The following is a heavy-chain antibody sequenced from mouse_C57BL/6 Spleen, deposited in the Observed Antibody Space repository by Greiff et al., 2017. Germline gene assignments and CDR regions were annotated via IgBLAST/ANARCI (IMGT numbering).Heavy chain of an antibody. CDR1: GYTFTDYE. CDR3: TRREDYYSNLYAMDY. V-gene: IGHV1-15*01. D-gene: IGHD2-5*01. CDR2: IDPETGGT. J-gene: IGHJ4*01. Sequence: VKLQQSGAELVRPGASVTLSCKASGYTFTDYEMHWVKQTPVHGLEWIGAIDPETGGTAYNQKFKGKAILTADKSSSTAYMELRSLTSEDSAVXYCTRREDYYSNLYAMDYWGQGTSVTVSS.